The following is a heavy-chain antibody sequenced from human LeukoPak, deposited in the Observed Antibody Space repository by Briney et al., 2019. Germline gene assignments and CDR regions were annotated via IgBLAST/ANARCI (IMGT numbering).Heavy chain of an antibody. CDR2: IDQSGNT. D-gene: IGHD2-21*01. V-gene: IGHV4-34*01. Sequence: SETLSLTCAVYGGSFSVYYWSWIRQSPGKGLEWIGEIDQSGNTNYKPSLKSRITISVDTSKNQFSLKLRSLSAADTGVYYCARQGSISAFDFWGQGTLVTVSS. CDR3: ARQGSISAFDF. J-gene: IGHJ4*02. CDR1: GGSFSVYY.